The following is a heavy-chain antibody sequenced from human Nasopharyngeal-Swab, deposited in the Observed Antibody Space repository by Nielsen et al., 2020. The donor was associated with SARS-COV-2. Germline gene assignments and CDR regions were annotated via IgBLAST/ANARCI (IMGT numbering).Heavy chain of an antibody. J-gene: IGHJ3*02. CDR3: AKSPGEDAFDI. V-gene: IGHV3-9*01. D-gene: IGHD2-21*01. Sequence: SLKTSCAASGFTFDDYAMHWVRQAPGKGLEWVSGISWNSGSIGYADSVKGRFTISGDNAKNSLYLQMNSLRAEDTALYYCAKSPGEDAFDIWGQGTMVTVSS. CDR1: GFTFDDYA. CDR2: ISWNSGSI.